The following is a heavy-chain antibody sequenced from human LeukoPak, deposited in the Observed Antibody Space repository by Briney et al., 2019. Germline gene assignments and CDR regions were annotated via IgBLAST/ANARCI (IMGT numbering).Heavy chain of an antibody. Sequence: ASVKVSCKASGYTFSGFYIHWVRQAPGQGLEWMGWINPNSGVTNSAQKFQGRVTMTSDTSISTAYMELSRLRSDDTAVYYCARDEGIAGFDYWGQGTLVTVSS. V-gene: IGHV1-2*02. D-gene: IGHD1-20*01. CDR3: ARDEGIAGFDY. CDR1: GYTFSGFY. J-gene: IGHJ4*02. CDR2: INPNSGVT.